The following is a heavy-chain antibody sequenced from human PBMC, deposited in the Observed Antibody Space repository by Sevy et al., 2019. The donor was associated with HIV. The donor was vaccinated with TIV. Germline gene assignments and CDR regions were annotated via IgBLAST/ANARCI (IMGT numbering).Heavy chain of an antibody. CDR3: AGIRTGYYYYYMDV. V-gene: IGHV3-48*02. CDR2: ISSSSSTI. J-gene: IGHJ6*03. CDR1: GFTFSSYS. D-gene: IGHD1-1*01. Sequence: GGSLRLSCAASGFTFSSYSMHWVRQAPGKGLEWVSYISSSSSTIYYADSVKGRFTISRDNAKNSLYLQMNSLRDEDTAVYYCAGIRTGYYYYYMDVWGKGTTVTVSS.